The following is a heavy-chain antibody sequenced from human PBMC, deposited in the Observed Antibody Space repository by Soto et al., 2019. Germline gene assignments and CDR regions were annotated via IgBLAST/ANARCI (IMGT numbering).Heavy chain of an antibody. J-gene: IGHJ6*02. Sequence: QVQLQESGPGLVKPSGTLSLTCAVSGGSISSSYWWSWVRQPPGKGLEWIGEIYHSGSTNYNTSLQSRVTISVDKSKNPFSLKVTSVTAADTAVYYCARVSGSYYSGMDVWGQGTTVTVSS. V-gene: IGHV4-4*02. CDR2: IYHSGST. CDR1: GGSISSSYW. CDR3: ARVSGSYYSGMDV.